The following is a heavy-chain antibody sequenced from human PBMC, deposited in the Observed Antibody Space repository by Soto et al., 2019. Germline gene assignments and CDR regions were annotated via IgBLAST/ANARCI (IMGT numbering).Heavy chain of an antibody. CDR3: ARHLSHLKSGWLDP. Sequence: ESVGGVVQPGRSLRLSCRVSGFTFINYAMHWVRQAPGKGLEWVALISGDGSNEYYADSVKGRFTISRDNSRNTLYLQMNSLRADDTAVYYCARHLSHLKSGWLDPWGQGTLVTVSS. CDR1: GFTFINYA. J-gene: IGHJ5*02. CDR2: ISGDGSNE. V-gene: IGHV3-30-3*01. D-gene: IGHD3-3*02.